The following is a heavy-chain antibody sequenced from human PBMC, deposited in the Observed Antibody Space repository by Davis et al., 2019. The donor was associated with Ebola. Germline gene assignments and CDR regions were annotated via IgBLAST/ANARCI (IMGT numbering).Heavy chain of an antibody. Sequence: ASVKVSCKASGYIFTNYDINWVRQATGQGLEWMGWMNPNSGNTGYAQKFRGRVTMTGNTPKSTAYMELRDLRSEDTAVYYCARWGEMVLTDYYYYGMDVWGQGTMVTVSS. D-gene: IGHD3-10*01. CDR3: ARWGEMVLTDYYYYGMDV. J-gene: IGHJ6*02. CDR1: GYIFTNYD. V-gene: IGHV1-8*01. CDR2: MNPNSGNT.